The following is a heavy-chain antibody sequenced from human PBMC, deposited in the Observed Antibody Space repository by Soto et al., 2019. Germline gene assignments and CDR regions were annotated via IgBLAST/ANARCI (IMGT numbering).Heavy chain of an antibody. Sequence: ESVGGVVQPGRSLRLSCAASGFTFSSYAMHWVRQAPGKGLEWVAVISYDGSNKYYADSVKGRFTISRDNSKNTLYLQMNSLRAEDTAVYYCARTTTVTTPPDYWGQGTLVTVSS. CDR2: ISYDGSNK. J-gene: IGHJ4*02. V-gene: IGHV3-30-3*01. D-gene: IGHD4-17*01. CDR3: ARTTTVTTPPDY. CDR1: GFTFSSYA.